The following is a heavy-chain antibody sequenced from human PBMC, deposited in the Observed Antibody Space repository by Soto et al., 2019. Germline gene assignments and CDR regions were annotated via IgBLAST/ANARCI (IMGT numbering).Heavy chain of an antibody. Sequence: CLTCTVSGGSISSYYWSWIRQPAGKGLEWIGRIYNSGSTNYNPSLKRRVIMSVDTSKNQFSRKLSSVTAADTAVYYCASSRITIFGVVIGEFDPWGQGTLVTVSP. CDR3: ASSRITIFGVVIGEFDP. CDR1: GGSISSYY. CDR2: IYNSGST. D-gene: IGHD3-3*01. V-gene: IGHV4-4*07. J-gene: IGHJ5*02.